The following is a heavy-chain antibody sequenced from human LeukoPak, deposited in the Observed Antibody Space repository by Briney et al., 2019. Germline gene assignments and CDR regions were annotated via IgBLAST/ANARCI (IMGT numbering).Heavy chain of an antibody. CDR3: ARVGYGSGSYSTDY. Sequence: GGSLRLSWAASGFTFSGYDMHWVRRAPGKGLEWVAVIWYDGSNKYYADSVKGRFTISRDNSKNTLYLQMNSLRAEDTAMYYCARVGYGSGSYSTDYWGQGTLVTVSS. CDR1: GFTFSGYD. J-gene: IGHJ4*02. CDR2: IWYDGSNK. D-gene: IGHD3-10*01. V-gene: IGHV3-33*01.